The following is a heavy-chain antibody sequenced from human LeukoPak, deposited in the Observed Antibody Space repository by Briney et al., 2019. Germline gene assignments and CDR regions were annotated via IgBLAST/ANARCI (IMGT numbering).Heavy chain of an antibody. CDR1: GFTFSSYA. Sequence: GGSLRLSCAASGFTFSSYAMSWVRQAPGKGLEWVSAISGSGGSTYYADSVKGRFTISRDNSKNTLYLQMNSLRAEDTAVYYCARGGWELLRGGDYYYGMDVWGQGTTVTVSS. CDR2: ISGSGGST. J-gene: IGHJ6*02. D-gene: IGHD1-26*01. CDR3: ARGGWELLRGGDYYYGMDV. V-gene: IGHV3-23*01.